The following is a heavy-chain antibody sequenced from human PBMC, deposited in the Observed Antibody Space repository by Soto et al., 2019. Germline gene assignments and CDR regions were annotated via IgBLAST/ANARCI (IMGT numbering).Heavy chain of an antibody. CDR3: AGFSSGTYLFGL. Sequence: SETLSLTCTVSDGSISSYYWSWIRQPPGKGLEWIGYIYGTGTTNYAPSLKNRVTMSLHTSKNQFSLTLSSVTAADTAMYYCAGFSSGTYLFGLWGPGTPVTVSS. J-gene: IGHJ4*02. CDR1: DGSISSYY. D-gene: IGHD1-26*01. V-gene: IGHV4-59*01. CDR2: IYGTGTT.